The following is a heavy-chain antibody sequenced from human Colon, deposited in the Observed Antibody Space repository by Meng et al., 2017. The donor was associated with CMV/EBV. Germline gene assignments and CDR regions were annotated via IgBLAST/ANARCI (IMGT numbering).Heavy chain of an antibody. CDR2: INADSGAP. D-gene: IGHD3-22*01. CDR3: ARPTHYDSSGWLY. J-gene: IGHJ4*02. V-gene: IGHV1-2*02. CDR1: GYTFSGYF. Sequence: ALVKVSCKASGYTFSGYFLHWVRQAPGQGLEWMGSINADSGAPKYAQAFEGRVTMTRDTSTSTVYMELSGLRSDDTAVYYCARPTHYDSSGWLYWGQGTLVTVSS.